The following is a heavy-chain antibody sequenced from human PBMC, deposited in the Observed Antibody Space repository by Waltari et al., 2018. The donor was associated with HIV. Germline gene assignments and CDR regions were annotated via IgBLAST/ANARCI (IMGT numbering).Heavy chain of an antibody. D-gene: IGHD3-9*01. V-gene: IGHV3-49*03. J-gene: IGHJ4*02. CDR3: LPDYDILTGYLAFDY. CDR2: IRSKAYGGTT. CDR1: GLIFGVYA. Sequence: EVQMVESGGGLVQPGRSLRLPCTASGLIFGVYAMTWFRQAPGKGLEWVSFIRSKAYGGTTEYAASVKGRFTISRDDSKSIAYLQMNSLKTEDTAVYYCLPDYDILTGYLAFDYWGQGTLVTVSS.